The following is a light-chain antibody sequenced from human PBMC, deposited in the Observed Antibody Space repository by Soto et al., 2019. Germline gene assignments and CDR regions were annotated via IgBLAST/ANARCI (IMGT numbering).Light chain of an antibody. CDR3: SSYTTSSTLVV. Sequence: QSALTQSASVSGSPGQSITISCTGTSSDVGAYNYVSWFQQYPGKAPKLMIYEVSNRPSGVSNRFSGSKSGNTASLTISGLQAEDEADYYCSSYTTSSTLVVFGGGTKVTVL. CDR1: SSDVGAYNY. J-gene: IGLJ2*01. CDR2: EVS. V-gene: IGLV2-14*01.